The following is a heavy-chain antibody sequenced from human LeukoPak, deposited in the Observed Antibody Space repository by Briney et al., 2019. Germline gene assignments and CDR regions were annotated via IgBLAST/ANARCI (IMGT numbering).Heavy chain of an antibody. CDR1: GFTFSGYG. CDR2: ISYDGSNK. J-gene: IGHJ4*02. V-gene: IGHV3-30*18. CDR3: AKDSGIAVAGIFDY. D-gene: IGHD6-19*01. Sequence: GGSLRPSCAASGFTFSGYGMHWVRQAPGKGLEWVAVISYDGSNKYYADSVKGRFTISRDNSKNTLYLQMNSLRAEDTAVYYCAKDSGIAVAGIFDYWGQGTLVTVSS.